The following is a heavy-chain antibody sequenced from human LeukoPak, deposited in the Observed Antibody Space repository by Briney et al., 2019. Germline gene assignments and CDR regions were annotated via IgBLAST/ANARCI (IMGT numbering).Heavy chain of an antibody. J-gene: IGHJ3*02. Sequence: PSETLSLTCAVYGGSSSGYYWSWIRQPPGKGLEWIGEINHSGSTNYNPSLKSRVTISVDMSKNQFSLKLSSVTAADTAVYYCARHRPLAAPSAFDIWGQGTMVTVSS. V-gene: IGHV4-34*01. CDR1: GGSSSGYY. CDR2: INHSGST. D-gene: IGHD6-6*01. CDR3: ARHRPLAAPSAFDI.